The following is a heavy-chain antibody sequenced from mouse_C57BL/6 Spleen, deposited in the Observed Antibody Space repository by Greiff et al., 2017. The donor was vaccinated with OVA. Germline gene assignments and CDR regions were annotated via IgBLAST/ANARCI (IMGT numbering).Heavy chain of an antibody. CDR3: ARDGVITTVVADWYFDV. CDR2: ISYDGSN. J-gene: IGHJ1*03. D-gene: IGHD1-1*01. Sequence: EVKLMESGPGLVKPSQSLSLTCSVTGYSITSGYYWNWIRQFPGNKLEWMGYISYDGSNNYNPSLKNRISITRDTSKNQFFLKLNSVTTEDTATYYCARDGVITTVVADWYFDVWGTGTTVTVSS. V-gene: IGHV3-6*01. CDR1: GYSITSGYY.